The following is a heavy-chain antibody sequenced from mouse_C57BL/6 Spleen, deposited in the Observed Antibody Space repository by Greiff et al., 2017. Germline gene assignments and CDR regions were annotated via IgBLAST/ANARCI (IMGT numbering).Heavy chain of an antibody. CDR2: IDPSDSYT. J-gene: IGHJ1*03. CDR1: GYTFTSYW. CDR3: ARRVLRSPYWYFDV. Sequence: QVQLQQPGAELVMPGASVKLSCKASGYTFTSYWMHWVKQRPGQGLEWIGEIDPSDSYTNYNQKFKGKSTLTVDKSSRPAYMQLSSLTSEYSAVYYCARRVLRSPYWYFDVWGTGTTVTVSS. V-gene: IGHV1-69*01. D-gene: IGHD1-1*01.